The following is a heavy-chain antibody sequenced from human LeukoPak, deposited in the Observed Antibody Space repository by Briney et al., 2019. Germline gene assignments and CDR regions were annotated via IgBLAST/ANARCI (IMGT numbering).Heavy chain of an antibody. CDR2: ISGSGGST. V-gene: IGHV3-23*01. Sequence: GGSLRLSCAASGFTLSSYAMSWVRQAPGKGLEWVSAISGSGGSTYYADSGKGRFTISRDNSKNTLYLQMNSLRAEDTAVYYCAKEQYSSSGYGMDVWGQGTTVTVSS. CDR3: AKEQYSSSGYGMDV. J-gene: IGHJ6*02. CDR1: GFTLSSYA. D-gene: IGHD6-13*01.